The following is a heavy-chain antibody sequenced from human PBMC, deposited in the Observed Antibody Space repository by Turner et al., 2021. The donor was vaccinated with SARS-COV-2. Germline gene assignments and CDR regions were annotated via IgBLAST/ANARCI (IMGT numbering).Heavy chain of an antibody. CDR3: AKGTIAVPGTFDY. J-gene: IGHJ4*02. CDR2: VSASVCNT. CDR1: GFTFRNYA. Sequence: EVQLVESGGGLVQPGGSLRLSCVVAGFTFRNYAMSWVRRAPGGGLELVSTVSASVCNTYYADSLKGRFTLSRDNSENAVLLQVNGLRAEDTAVYYCAKGTIAVPGTFDYWGQGSLVTVSS. V-gene: IGHV3-23*04. D-gene: IGHD6-19*01.